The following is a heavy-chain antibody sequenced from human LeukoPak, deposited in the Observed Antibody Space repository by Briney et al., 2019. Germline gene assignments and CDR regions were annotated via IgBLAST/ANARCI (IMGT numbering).Heavy chain of an antibody. CDR2: MIANSGNT. V-gene: IGHV1-8*01. Sequence: ASVKVSCKASGYTFTSYSINWVRQATGQGLEWMGWMIANSGNTGYGQKFQGRVTLTRNTAISTAYMELSSLRSEDTAVYYCATGYYYDSSGLDAFDIWGQGTMVTVSS. CDR3: ATGYYYDSSGLDAFDI. D-gene: IGHD3-22*01. J-gene: IGHJ3*02. CDR1: GYTFTSYS.